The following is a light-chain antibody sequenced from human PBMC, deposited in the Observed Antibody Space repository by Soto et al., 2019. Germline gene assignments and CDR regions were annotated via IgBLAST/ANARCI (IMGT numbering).Light chain of an antibody. CDR3: QQYDNLPTIT. CDR2: DAS. J-gene: IGKJ5*01. V-gene: IGKV1-33*01. CDR1: QDINNS. Sequence: DIQMTQSPSSLSASVGDRVTITCQASQDINNSLNWYQQKPGKPPKLLIYDASNLETGAPSRFSGSGSGTDFTFTISSLQAQDIATYYCQQYDNLPTITFGQGTRLEIK.